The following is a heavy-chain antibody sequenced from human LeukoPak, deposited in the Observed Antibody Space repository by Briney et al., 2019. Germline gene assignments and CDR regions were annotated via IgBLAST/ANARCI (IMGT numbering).Heavy chain of an antibody. J-gene: IGHJ4*02. CDR3: ASPIVGAREKSTYYFDY. CDR2: INHSGST. CDR1: GGSFSGYY. D-gene: IGHD1-26*01. Sequence: SETLSLTCAVYGGSFSGYYWSWIRQPPGKGLEWIGEINHSGSTNYNPSLKSRVTISVDTSKNQFSLKLSSVTAADTAVYYCASPIVGAREKSTYYFDYWGQGTLVTVSS. V-gene: IGHV4-34*01.